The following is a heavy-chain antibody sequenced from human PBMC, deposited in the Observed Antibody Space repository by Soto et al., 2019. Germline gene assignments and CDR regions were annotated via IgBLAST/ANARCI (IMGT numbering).Heavy chain of an antibody. CDR1: GFTFSSYG. Sequence: GGSLRLSCAASGFTFSSYGMHWVRQAPGKGLEWVAVIWYDGSNKYYADSVKGRFTISRDNSKNTLYLQMNSLRAEDTAVFYCARGTLTIFGVVPDQVHDYWGQGTLVTVSS. CDR3: ARGTLTIFGVVPDQVHDY. J-gene: IGHJ4*02. D-gene: IGHD3-3*01. CDR2: IWYDGSNK. V-gene: IGHV3-33*01.